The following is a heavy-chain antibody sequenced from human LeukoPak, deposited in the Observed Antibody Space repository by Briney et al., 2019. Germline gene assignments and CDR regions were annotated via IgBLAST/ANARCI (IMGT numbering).Heavy chain of an antibody. Sequence: PSETLSLTCAVYGGSFSGYYWSWIRQPPGKGLEWIGEINHSGSTNYNPSLKSRVTISVDTSKNQFSLKLSSVTAADTAVYYCARGRGLPAAEGHYWGQGTLVTVSS. CDR3: ARGRGLPAAEGHY. D-gene: IGHD2-2*01. CDR1: GGSFSGYY. J-gene: IGHJ4*02. CDR2: INHSGST. V-gene: IGHV4-34*01.